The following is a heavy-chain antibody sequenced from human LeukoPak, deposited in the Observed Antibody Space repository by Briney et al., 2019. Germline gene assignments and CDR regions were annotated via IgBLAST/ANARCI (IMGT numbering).Heavy chain of an antibody. CDR3: VSRRDGYKLDY. J-gene: IGHJ4*02. CDR1: GFTFSSYA. V-gene: IGHV3-64D*09. CDR2: ISSNGGST. Sequence: GGSLRLSCSASGFTFSSYAMHWVRQAPGKGLEYVSAISSNGGSTYYADSVKGRFTISRDNSKNTLYLQMSSLRAEDTAVYYCVSRRDGYKLDYWGQGTLVTVSS. D-gene: IGHD5-24*01.